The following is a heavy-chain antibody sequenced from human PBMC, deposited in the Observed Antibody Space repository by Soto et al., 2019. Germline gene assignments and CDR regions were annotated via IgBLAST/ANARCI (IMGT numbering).Heavy chain of an antibody. D-gene: IGHD3-3*01. CDR2: ISAYNGNT. Sequence: ASVKVSCKASGYTFTSYGISWLRQAPGQGLEWMGWISAYNGNTNYAQKLQGRVTMTTDTSTSTAYMELRSLRSDDTAVYYCAREPSPDYDFWRGYWRADYWGQGTLVTVSS. CDR1: GYTFTSYG. CDR3: AREPSPDYDFWRGYWRADY. V-gene: IGHV1-18*01. J-gene: IGHJ4*02.